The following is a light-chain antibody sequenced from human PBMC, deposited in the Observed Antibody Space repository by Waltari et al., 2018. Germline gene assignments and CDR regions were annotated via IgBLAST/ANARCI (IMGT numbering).Light chain of an antibody. CDR1: QSIGSW. J-gene: IGKJ1*01. Sequence: DIQMTQSPSTLSASVGDRVTVTCRASQSIGSWLAWYQQKPGKAPKLLIYKASTLGSGVPSRFSGSGSGTEFTLTISSLQPEDFATYYCQQYNTYSRTFGQGTKVEIK. CDR3: QQYNTYSRT. V-gene: IGKV1-5*03. CDR2: KAS.